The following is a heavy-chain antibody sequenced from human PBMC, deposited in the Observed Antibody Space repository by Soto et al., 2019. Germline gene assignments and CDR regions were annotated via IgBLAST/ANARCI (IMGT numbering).Heavy chain of an antibody. Sequence: QVQLVQSGAEVKKPGASVKVSCKASAYTFTGYFVQWVRQAPGQGLEWMGWINPKSGGTNYAQKFQGWVSMTSDTSISAVYMEMNRLRSDDTAVYYCARGSHGDYVGAALGYRGQGILVTVSS. CDR1: AYTFTGYF. D-gene: IGHD4-17*01. V-gene: IGHV1-2*04. CDR2: INPKSGGT. J-gene: IGHJ4*02. CDR3: ARGSHGDYVGAALGY.